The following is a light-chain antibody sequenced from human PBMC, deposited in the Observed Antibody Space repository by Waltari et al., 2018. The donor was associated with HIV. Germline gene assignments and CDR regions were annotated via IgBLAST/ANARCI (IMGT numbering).Light chain of an antibody. Sequence: DIVMTHSPDSLALSLGERATITCKSNQSVLYSSNNKNFLAWYQQKSGQRPKLLVYWASTRESGVPDRFSGSGSGTDFTLTISSLQAEDVAVYFCQQHYTTPYTFGQGTKLEIK. CDR1: QSVLYSSNNKNF. J-gene: IGKJ2*01. CDR2: WAS. CDR3: QQHYTTPYT. V-gene: IGKV4-1*01.